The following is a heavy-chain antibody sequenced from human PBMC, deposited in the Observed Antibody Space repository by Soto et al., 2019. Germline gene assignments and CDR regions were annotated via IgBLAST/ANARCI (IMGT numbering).Heavy chain of an antibody. J-gene: IGHJ6*02. CDR3: AREFRIAVSGSRDYYYYYGMDV. Sequence: SETLSLTCTVSGGSISSYYWSWIRQPPGKGLEWIGDIYYSGSTNYNPSLKSRVTISVATSKNQFSLKLSSVTAADTAVYYCAREFRIAVSGSRDYYYYYGMDVWAQGTTVTVSS. CDR2: IYYSGST. D-gene: IGHD6-19*01. CDR1: GGSISSYY. V-gene: IGHV4-59*01.